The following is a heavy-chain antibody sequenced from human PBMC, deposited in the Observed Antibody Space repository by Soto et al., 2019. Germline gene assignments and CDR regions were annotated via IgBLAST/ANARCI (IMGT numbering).Heavy chain of an antibody. CDR3: ARADTPMVYPFDY. D-gene: IGHD5-18*01. CDR2: IWYDGSNK. Sequence: GGSLRLSCAASGFTFSSYGMHWVRQAPGKGLEWVAVIWYDGSNKYYADSVKGRFTISRDNSKNTLYLQMNSLRAEDTAVYYCARADTPMVYPFDYWGKGTLVTASS. J-gene: IGHJ4*02. CDR1: GFTFSSYG. V-gene: IGHV3-33*01.